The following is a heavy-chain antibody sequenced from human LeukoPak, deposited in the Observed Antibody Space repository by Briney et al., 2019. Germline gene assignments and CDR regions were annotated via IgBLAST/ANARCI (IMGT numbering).Heavy chain of an antibody. CDR1: GGTFSSYA. V-gene: IGHV1-8*02. Sequence: ASVKVSCKASGGTFSSYAINWVRQATGQGLEWMGWMNPNSGSTAYAQKFQGRVTMTTDTSISTVYMELSSLRSEDTAVYYCARSLRGWYKDYWGQGTLVTVSS. J-gene: IGHJ4*02. D-gene: IGHD6-19*01. CDR3: ARSLRGWYKDY. CDR2: MNPNSGST.